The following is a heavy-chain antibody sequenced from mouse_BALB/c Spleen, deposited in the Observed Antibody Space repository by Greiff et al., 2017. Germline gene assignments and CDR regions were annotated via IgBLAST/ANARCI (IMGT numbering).Heavy chain of an antibody. V-gene: IGHV1-87*01. Sequence: QVQLKESGAELARPGASVKLSCKASGYTFTSYWMQWVKQRPGQGLEWIGAIYPGDGDTRYTQKFKGKATLTADKSSSTAYMQLSSLASEDSAVYYCARWEDPDSSGYAMDYWGQGTSVTVSS. CDR1: GYTFTSYW. CDR3: ARWEDPDSSGYAMDY. J-gene: IGHJ4*01. CDR2: IYPGDGDT. D-gene: IGHD3-2*01.